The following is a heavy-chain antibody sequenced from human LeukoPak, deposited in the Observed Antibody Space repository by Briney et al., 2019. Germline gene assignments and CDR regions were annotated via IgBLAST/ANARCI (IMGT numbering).Heavy chain of an antibody. V-gene: IGHV3-7*01. Sequence: PGGSLRLSCTASGFTFSHYWMDWVRQAPGKGLEWVAHINQDGSVRYYADSVKGRFTISRDNTKTSLSLRMDSLRDDDTAVYYCSRSLEYSGQGTLVTVSS. CDR1: GFTFSHYW. CDR2: INQDGSVR. CDR3: SRSLEY. J-gene: IGHJ4*02.